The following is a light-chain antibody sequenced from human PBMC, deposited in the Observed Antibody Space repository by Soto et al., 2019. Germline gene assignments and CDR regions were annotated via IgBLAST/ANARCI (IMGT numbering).Light chain of an antibody. CDR1: QSISSW. CDR3: QQYNTYPWT. V-gene: IGKV1-5*01. Sequence: IQMTQSPATLSASVGDRVTITCLASQSISSWLAWYQQKPGKVPKLLIDDASSLESGVPSRFSGSGSGTEFTLTISSLQPNDFATDYCQQYNTYPWTFGQGTKVEIK. J-gene: IGKJ1*01. CDR2: DAS.